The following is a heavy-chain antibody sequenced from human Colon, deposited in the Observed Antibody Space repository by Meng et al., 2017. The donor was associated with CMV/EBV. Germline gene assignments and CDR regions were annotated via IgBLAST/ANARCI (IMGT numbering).Heavy chain of an antibody. Sequence: QVQLQQSGPGLVKPSXXPXLTCVLSGDSVSSDSAAWNWIRQSPSRGLEWLGRTYYRSRWYNEYAASMESRMTINADTSKNQLSLQLNSVTPEDTAVYYCAGGWQLGPWGQGTLVTVSS. J-gene: IGHJ5*02. CDR2: TYYRSRWYN. V-gene: IGHV6-1*01. CDR3: AGGWQLGP. D-gene: IGHD4-23*01. CDR1: GDSVSSDSAA.